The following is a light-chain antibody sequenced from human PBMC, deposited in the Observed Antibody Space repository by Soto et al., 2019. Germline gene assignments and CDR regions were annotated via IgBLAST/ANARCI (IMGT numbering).Light chain of an antibody. V-gene: IGKV3-15*01. CDR1: QSVSDK. J-gene: IGKJ5*01. Sequence: EVLMTQSPDTLYVSPGERVTLSCRASQSVSDKLAWYQQKPGQGPRLLVYRASTRTLGIPARFSSSESGTEFTLTISSLQSEDFAIYYCQQYNTWPITFGQGTRLEIK. CDR3: QQYNTWPIT. CDR2: RAS.